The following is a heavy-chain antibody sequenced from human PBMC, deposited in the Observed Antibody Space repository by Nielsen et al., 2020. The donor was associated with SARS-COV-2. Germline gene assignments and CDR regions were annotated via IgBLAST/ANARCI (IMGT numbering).Heavy chain of an antibody. CDR3: VTFLADLAFDP. CDR1: GSTSTNYH. V-gene: IGHV1-3*01. Sequence: ASVKVSCKASGSTSTNYHIHWVRQTHGQRFEWMGWIHAGNGNTKYSQKFQGRITITRDTAATTGYMELSSLRSEDTAVYFCVTFLADLAFDPWGQGTLVTVSS. D-gene: IGHD2/OR15-2a*01. CDR2: IHAGNGNT. J-gene: IGHJ5*02.